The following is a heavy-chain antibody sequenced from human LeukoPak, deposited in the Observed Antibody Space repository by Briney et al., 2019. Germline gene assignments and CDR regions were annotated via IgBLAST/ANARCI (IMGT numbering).Heavy chain of an antibody. J-gene: IGHJ4*02. V-gene: IGHV4-34*01. CDR1: GGSFSGYY. CDR3: ARRKGRVHDY. CDR2: INHSGST. D-gene: IGHD1-1*01. Sequence: KPSETLSLTCAVYGGSFSGYYWSWIRQPPGKGLEWIGEINHSGSTNYNPSLKSRVTISVDTSKNQFSLKLSSVTAADTAVYYCARRKGRVHDYWGQGTLVTVSS.